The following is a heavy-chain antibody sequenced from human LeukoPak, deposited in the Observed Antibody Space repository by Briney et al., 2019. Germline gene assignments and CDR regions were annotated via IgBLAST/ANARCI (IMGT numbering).Heavy chain of an antibody. CDR2: ISGSGGST. CDR1: GFTFSSYG. CDR3: AKGGRLTTLYNWFDP. D-gene: IGHD1/OR15-1a*01. V-gene: IGHV3-23*01. Sequence: GGSLRLSCAASGFTFSSYGMSWVRQAPGKGLEWVSAISGSGGSTYYADSVKGRFTISRDNSKNTLYLQMNSLRPEDTALYYCAKGGRLTTLYNWFDPWGQGTLSPSPQ. J-gene: IGHJ5*02.